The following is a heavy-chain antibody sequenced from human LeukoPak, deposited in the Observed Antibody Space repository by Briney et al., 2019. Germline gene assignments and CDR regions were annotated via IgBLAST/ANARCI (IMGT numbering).Heavy chain of an antibody. J-gene: IGHJ6*03. CDR2: ISYDGSNK. CDR3: ARGRYSGYDWVEGQEWLVLGSYYYYMDV. Sequence: PGRSLRLSCAASGFTFSSYAMHWARQAPGKGLEWVAVISYDGSNKYYADSVKGRSTISRDNSKNTLYLQMNSLRAEDTAVYYCARGRYSGYDWVEGQEWLVLGSYYYYMDVWGKGTTVTVSS. V-gene: IGHV3-30*04. D-gene: IGHD5-12*01. CDR1: GFTFSSYA.